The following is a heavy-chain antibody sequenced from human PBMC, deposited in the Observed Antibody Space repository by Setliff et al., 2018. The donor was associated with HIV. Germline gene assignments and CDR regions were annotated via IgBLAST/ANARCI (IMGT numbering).Heavy chain of an antibody. V-gene: IGHV4-39*01. CDR2: INYSGNT. CDR3: ARLFQWMSFSFDI. Sequence: SETLSLTCTVSGGSISSSRDYYWGWIRQPPGKGLEWIGSINYSGNTYHSPSLKTRVTMSVDTSKRQFSLKLSSVTAADTAVYYCARLFQWMSFSFDIWGQGTLVTVSS. CDR1: GGSISSSRDYY. D-gene: IGHD5-12*01. J-gene: IGHJ3*02.